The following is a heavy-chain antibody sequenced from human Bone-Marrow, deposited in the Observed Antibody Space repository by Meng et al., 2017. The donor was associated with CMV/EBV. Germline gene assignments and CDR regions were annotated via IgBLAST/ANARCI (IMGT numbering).Heavy chain of an antibody. CDR1: SFRGYY. D-gene: IGHD3-3*01. CDR3: ARGRWVLRFLEWLNNWFDP. Sequence: SFRGYYWSWISQPPGKGLEWIGESNHSGSTNYNPSLKSRVTISVDTSKNQFSLKLSSVTAADTAVYYCARGRWVLRFLEWLNNWFDPWGQGTLVTVSS. J-gene: IGHJ5*02. V-gene: IGHV4-34*01. CDR2: SNHSGST.